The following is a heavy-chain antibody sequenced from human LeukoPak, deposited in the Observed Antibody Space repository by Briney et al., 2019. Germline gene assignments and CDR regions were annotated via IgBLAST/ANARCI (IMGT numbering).Heavy chain of an antibody. CDR1: GYTLTGYY. Sequence: ASVKVSCKAFGYTLTGYYIHWVRQAPAQGLEWMGWISLNSGGTDYAHRFQDRVTITRDTSISTAYMELSSLRSDDTAVYYCAIQPWGSGNNWYFDLWGRGTLVTVSS. D-gene: IGHD7-27*01. CDR2: ISLNSGGT. J-gene: IGHJ2*01. V-gene: IGHV1-2*02. CDR3: AIQPWGSGNNWYFDL.